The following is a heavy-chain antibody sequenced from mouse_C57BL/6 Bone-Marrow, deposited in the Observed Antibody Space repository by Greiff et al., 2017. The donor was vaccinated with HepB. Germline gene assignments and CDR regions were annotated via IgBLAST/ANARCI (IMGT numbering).Heavy chain of an antibody. V-gene: IGHV1-82*01. CDR1: GYAFSSSW. Sequence: QVQLQQSGPELVKPGASVKISCKASGYAFSSSWMNWVKQRPGKGLEWIGRIYPGDGDTNYNGKFKGKAALTADKSSSTAYMQLSSLTSEDSAVYFCARLGIGSSPYFDYWGQGTTLTVSS. CDR2: IYPGDGDT. D-gene: IGHD1-1*01. J-gene: IGHJ2*01. CDR3: ARLGIGSSPYFDY.